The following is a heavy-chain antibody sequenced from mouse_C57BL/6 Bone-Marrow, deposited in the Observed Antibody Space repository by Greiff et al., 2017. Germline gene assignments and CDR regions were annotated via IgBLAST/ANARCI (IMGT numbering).Heavy chain of an antibody. CDR3: SSCDGDYFDF. D-gene: IGHD2-3*01. CDR1: GYNIKDYY. J-gene: IGHJ2*01. CDR2: IDPEIGDT. V-gene: IGHV14-4*01. Sequence: VQLQQSGAELVRPGASVKLSCTASGYNIKDYYIHWVKQRPEQGLEWIGSIDPEIGDTEYAPKFKGKATITADTSSNTAYLQLSRLTSEDTAVDYCSSCDGDYFDFWGQGTPLTVAS.